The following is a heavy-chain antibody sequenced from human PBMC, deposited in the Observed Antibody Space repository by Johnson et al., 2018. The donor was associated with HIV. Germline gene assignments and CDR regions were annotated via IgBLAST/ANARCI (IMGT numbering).Heavy chain of an antibody. CDR1: GFTFSSHA. Sequence: QVQLVESGGGVVQPGRSLRLSCAASGFTFSSHAMHWVRQAPGTGLEWVAVISYDGSNKYYADSVRGRFTISRDNSKNTLYLQMNSLRAEDTAVYYCARERLGGMVTHFDIWGQGTMVTVSS. CDR3: ARERLGGMVTHFDI. CDR2: ISYDGSNK. V-gene: IGHV3-30*04. D-gene: IGHD5-18*01. J-gene: IGHJ3*02.